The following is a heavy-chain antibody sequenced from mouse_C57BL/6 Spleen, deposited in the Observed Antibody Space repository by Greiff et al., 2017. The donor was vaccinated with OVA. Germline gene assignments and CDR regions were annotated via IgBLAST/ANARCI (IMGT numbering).Heavy chain of an antibody. Sequence: QVQLQQPGAELVRPGTSVKLSCKASGYIFTSYWMHWVKQRPGQGLEWIGVIDPSDSYTNYNQKFKGKATLTVDTSSSTAYMQLSSLTSEDSAVYYCARKGYSNHGAFDYWGQGTTLTVSS. V-gene: IGHV1-59*01. J-gene: IGHJ2*01. CDR3: ARKGYSNHGAFDY. CDR1: GYIFTSYW. CDR2: IDPSDSYT. D-gene: IGHD2-5*01.